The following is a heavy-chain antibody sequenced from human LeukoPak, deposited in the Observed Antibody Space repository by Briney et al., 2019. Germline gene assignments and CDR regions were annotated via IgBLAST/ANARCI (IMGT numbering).Heavy chain of an antibody. CDR2: FYNSYST. CDR1: GASISSYY. V-gene: IGHV4-59*08. CDR3: ARHWSTDPMDV. Sequence: PSETLSLTCTVSGASISSYYWSWGRQPPGKGLEWIGYFYNSYSTSYNPSLKSRVTMSTDRSKSQFSLSLSSVTAADTAVYFCARHWSTDPMDVWGQGTTVTVSS. J-gene: IGHJ6*02. D-gene: IGHD3-3*01.